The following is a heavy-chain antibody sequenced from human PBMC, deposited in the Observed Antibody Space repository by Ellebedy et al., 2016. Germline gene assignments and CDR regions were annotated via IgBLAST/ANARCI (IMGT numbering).Heavy chain of an antibody. Sequence: GGSLRLXXAASGSTFSGYTMNWVRQAPGKGLEWVSSISSSGSNIYYADSVKGRFTISRDNAKNSLYLQMNSLRDEDTAVYYCVRGVWGTSLNWFDPWGQGTLVTVSS. CDR2: ISSSGSNI. CDR3: VRGVWGTSLNWFDP. CDR1: GSTFSGYT. J-gene: IGHJ5*02. V-gene: IGHV3-21*01. D-gene: IGHD3-16*01.